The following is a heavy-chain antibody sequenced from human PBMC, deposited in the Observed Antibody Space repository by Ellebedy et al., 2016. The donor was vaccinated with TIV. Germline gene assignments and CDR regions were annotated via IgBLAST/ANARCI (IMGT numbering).Heavy chain of an antibody. V-gene: IGHV1-18*01. CDR2: ISTYNGDT. D-gene: IGHD3-10*01. CDR1: GYTFTSYG. J-gene: IGHJ3*02. Sequence: AASVKVSCKASGYTFTSYGLSWVRQAPGQGLEWMGWISTYNGDTKYAQNLQGRVSMTADTSTSPVYMELTSLRSDDTAVYYCVHTGDRGIWGQGTMVTVSS. CDR3: VHTGDRGI.